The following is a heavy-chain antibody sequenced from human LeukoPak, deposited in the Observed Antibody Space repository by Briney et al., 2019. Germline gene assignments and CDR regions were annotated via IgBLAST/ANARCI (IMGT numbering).Heavy chain of an antibody. CDR3: ARRTAGDWEKYYFDY. V-gene: IGHV3-7*01. D-gene: IGHD3-10*01. CDR2: IKQDGSEK. Sequence: PGGSLRLSCAASGFTFSSYWMSWVRQAPGKGLEWVANIKQDGSEKYYVDSVKGRFTISRDNAKNSLYLQMNSLRAEDTAVYYCARRTAGDWEKYYFDYWGQGTLVTVSS. CDR1: GFTFSSYW. J-gene: IGHJ4*02.